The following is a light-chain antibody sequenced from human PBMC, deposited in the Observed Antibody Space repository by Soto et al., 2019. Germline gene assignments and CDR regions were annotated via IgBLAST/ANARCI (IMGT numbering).Light chain of an antibody. CDR3: AAWDDSLNVYV. J-gene: IGLJ1*01. CDR2: SNN. CDR1: SSNIGSKD. V-gene: IGLV1-44*01. Sequence: QSVLTKPPSASGTPGQRVTISCFGSSSNIGSKDVNWYQQLPETAPKVLMYSNNQRPSGVPDRFPGSKSGTSASLAISGLQSEVFVDYYCAAWDDSLNVYVSGT.